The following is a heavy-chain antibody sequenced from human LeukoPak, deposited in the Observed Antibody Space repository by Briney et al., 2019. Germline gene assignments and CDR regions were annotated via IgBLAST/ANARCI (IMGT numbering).Heavy chain of an antibody. CDR1: GFTFSSYG. CDR2: ISYDGSNK. J-gene: IGHJ6*02. Sequence: GGSLRLSCAASGFTFSSYGMHWVRQAPGKGLEWVAVISYDGSNKYYADSVKGRFTISRGNSKNTLYLQMNSLRAEDTAVYYCAKDFPGMDVWGQGTSVTVSS. V-gene: IGHV3-30*18. CDR3: AKDFPGMDV.